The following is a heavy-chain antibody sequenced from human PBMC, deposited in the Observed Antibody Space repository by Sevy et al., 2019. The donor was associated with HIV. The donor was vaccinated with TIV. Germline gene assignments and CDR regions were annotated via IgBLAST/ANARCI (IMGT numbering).Heavy chain of an antibody. V-gene: IGHV3-21*01. CDR1: GFSFSTHS. Sequence: GGSLRLSCAASGFSFSTHSMNWVRQAPGKGLEWVSSITSGSTYTYYVDSVKGRFSISRDNAKNSVFLQMNSLRAEDTAVYYCARSPEFQYQMLYGRQKYNGMDVWGQGTTVTVSS. D-gene: IGHD2-2*02. J-gene: IGHJ6*02. CDR2: ITSGSTYT. CDR3: ARSPEFQYQMLYGRQKYNGMDV.